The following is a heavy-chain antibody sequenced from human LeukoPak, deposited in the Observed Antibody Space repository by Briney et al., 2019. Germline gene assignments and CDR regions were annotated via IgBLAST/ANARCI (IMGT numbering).Heavy chain of an antibody. CDR3: AKDGLYGSGNMDV. CDR1: GFTFSSYG. J-gene: IGHJ6*03. V-gene: IGHV3-30*02. D-gene: IGHD3-10*01. Sequence: GGSLRLSCAASGFTFSSYGIHWVRQAPGKGLEWVAFIRYDGSNRYYADSVKGRFTISRDNSKNTLYLQMNSLRAEDTAVYYCAKDGLYGSGNMDVWGKGTTVTVSS. CDR2: IRYDGSNR.